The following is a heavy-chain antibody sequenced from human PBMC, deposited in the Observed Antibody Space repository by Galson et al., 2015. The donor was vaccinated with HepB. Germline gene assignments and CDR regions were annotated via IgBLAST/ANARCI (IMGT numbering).Heavy chain of an antibody. D-gene: IGHD3-22*01. CDR3: ARDSDSSGSYYGDYFDY. V-gene: IGHV3-21*01. J-gene: IGHJ4*02. CDR2: IRNSGENI. CDR1: GFTFSTYS. Sequence: SLRLSCAASGFTFSTYSMNWVRQAPGEGLEWVSSIRNSGENIDYAASVRGRFTTSRDNAKNSLYLQMNSLRAEDTAVYYCARDSDSSGSYYGDYFDYWGQGILVTVS.